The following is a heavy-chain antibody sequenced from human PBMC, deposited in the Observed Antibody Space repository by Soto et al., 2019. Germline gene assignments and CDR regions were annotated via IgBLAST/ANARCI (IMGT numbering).Heavy chain of an antibody. CDR3: VRSASSAY. D-gene: IGHD2-15*01. J-gene: IGHJ4*02. Sequence: EVQLVESGGGLVQPGGSLRLSCAASGFTFSSFWMTWDRQAPGKGLEWVANIKPDGGEKYYVDSVKGRFTISRDNANNSLYLQMNSLRVEDTAVYYCVRSASSAYWGQGTLVTVSS. V-gene: IGHV3-7*01. CDR1: GFTFSSFW. CDR2: IKPDGGEK.